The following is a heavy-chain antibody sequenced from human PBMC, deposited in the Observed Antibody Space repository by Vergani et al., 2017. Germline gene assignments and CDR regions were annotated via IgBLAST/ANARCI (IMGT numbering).Heavy chain of an antibody. Sequence: EVQLVESGGGLVQPGGSLRLSCAASGFTFSSYWMSWVRQAPGKGLEWVANIKQDGSEKYYVDSVKGRFTISRDNSKNTLYLQMNSLRAEDTAVYYCAKAPPVTVTTAPDYWGQGTLVTVSS. CDR3: AKAPPVTVTTAPDY. J-gene: IGHJ4*02. CDR1: GFTFSSYW. V-gene: IGHV3-7*03. CDR2: IKQDGSEK. D-gene: IGHD4-11*01.